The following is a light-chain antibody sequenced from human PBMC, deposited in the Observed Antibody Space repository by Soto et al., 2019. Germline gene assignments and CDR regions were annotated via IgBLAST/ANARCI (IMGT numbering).Light chain of an antibody. CDR2: DVT. CDR1: SSDDDGYNS. V-gene: IGLV2-14*01. Sequence: QSVLTQPASVSGSPGQSITISCTGTSSDDDGYNSVSWYQQHPGKAPKLILYDVTDRPSGVSYRFSGSKSGNTASLTITGLQAADEADYFCSSFTSSMTNIFGSGTKVTVL. CDR3: SSFTSSMTNI. J-gene: IGLJ1*01.